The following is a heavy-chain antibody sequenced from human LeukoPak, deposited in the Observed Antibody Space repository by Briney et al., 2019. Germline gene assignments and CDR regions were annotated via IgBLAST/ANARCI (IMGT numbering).Heavy chain of an antibody. V-gene: IGHV1-2*02. J-gene: IGHJ5*02. CDR2: INPNSGGI. D-gene: IGHD2-15*01. CDR3: ARDRYCTGGYCYGGAVDP. CDR1: GYTFIDHY. Sequence: ASVKVSCKASGYTFIDHYIHWFRQAPGQGPEWMGWINPNSGGIKYAQRFQDRVTMTRDTSISTAYMEVGRLRSDDTAVYYCARDRYCTGGYCYGGAVDPWGQGTLVTVTS.